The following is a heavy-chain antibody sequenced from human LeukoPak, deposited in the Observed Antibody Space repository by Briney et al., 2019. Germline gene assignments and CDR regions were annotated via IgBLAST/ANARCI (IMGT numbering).Heavy chain of an antibody. CDR1: GYTFTNYG. V-gene: IGHV1-18*01. Sequence: EGSVKVSCKASGYTFTNYGISWVRRAPGQGLEWMGWVSAYNGNTNYAQKLQGRVTMTTDTSTSTAYMELRNLRSDDTAVYYCVRDRGTAVTVFDYWGQGTLVPVSS. CDR2: VSAYNGNT. D-gene: IGHD4-17*01. J-gene: IGHJ4*02. CDR3: VRDRGTAVTVFDY.